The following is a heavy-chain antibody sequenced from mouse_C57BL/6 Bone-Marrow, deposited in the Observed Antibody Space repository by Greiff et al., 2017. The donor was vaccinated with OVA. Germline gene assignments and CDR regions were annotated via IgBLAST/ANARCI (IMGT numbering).Heavy chain of an antibody. CDR1: GFNIKDDY. V-gene: IGHV14-4*01. CDR2: IDPENGDT. CDR3: THYPYYDGSWFAY. Sequence: VQLQQSGAELVRPGASVKLSCTASGFNIKDDYMHWVKQGPEQGLEWIGWIDPENGDTEYASKFQGKATITADTSSNTAYLQLSSLTSEDTAVYYCTHYPYYDGSWFAYWGQGTLVTVSA. J-gene: IGHJ3*01. D-gene: IGHD2-4*01.